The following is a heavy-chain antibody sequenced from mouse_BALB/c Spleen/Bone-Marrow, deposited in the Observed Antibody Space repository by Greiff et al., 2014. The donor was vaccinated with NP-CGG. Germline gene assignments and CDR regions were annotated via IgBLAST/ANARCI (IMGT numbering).Heavy chain of an antibody. CDR3: ARTYYRYGAYYFDC. CDR1: GYSITSGYF. J-gene: IGHJ2*01. D-gene: IGHD2-14*01. V-gene: IGHV3-6*02. CDR2: ISYDGSN. Sequence: VQLKESGPGLVKPSQSLSLTCSVTGYSITSGYFWNWIRQFPGNKLEWMGYISYDGSNNYNPSLKNRISITRDTSKNQFFLKLSSVTSEDTATYYCARTYYRYGAYYFDCWGQDTTLTVSS.